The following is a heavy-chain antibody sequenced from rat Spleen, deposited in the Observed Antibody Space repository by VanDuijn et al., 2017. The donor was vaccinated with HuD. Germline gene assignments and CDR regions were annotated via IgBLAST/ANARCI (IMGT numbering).Heavy chain of an antibody. CDR3: ARDGETVAASNWFAY. Sequence: QVQLKESGPSLVQPSQTLSLTCTVSGFSLTSYSVSWVRQVSGKGPEWMGRMWYDGDTAFNSVLKSRLSISRDTSKNQVFLKMNSLQTDDTGTYYCARDGETVAASNWFAYWGQGTLVTVSS. CDR1: GFSLTSYS. V-gene: IGHV2-63*01. D-gene: IGHD1-2*01. J-gene: IGHJ3*01. CDR2: MWYDGDT.